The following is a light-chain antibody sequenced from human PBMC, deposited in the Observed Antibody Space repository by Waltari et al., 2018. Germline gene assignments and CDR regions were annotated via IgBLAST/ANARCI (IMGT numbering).Light chain of an antibody. V-gene: IGLV2-8*01. CDR3: SSYGGINNSPYV. Sequence: QSALTQPPSASGSPGHSATISCTGTSSDVGSHDLFPCYQQFPGKAPKLIIWEVSRRPSGVPDRFSGSKSGNTASLTVSGLQAEDEADYYCSSYGGINNSPYVFGTGTKVTV. J-gene: IGLJ1*01. CDR1: SSDVGSHDL. CDR2: EVS.